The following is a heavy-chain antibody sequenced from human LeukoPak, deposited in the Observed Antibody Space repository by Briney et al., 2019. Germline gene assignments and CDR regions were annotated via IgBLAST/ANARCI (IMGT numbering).Heavy chain of an antibody. J-gene: IGHJ4*02. CDR1: GFTFSSYA. CDR3: ARGGASFDY. D-gene: IGHD1-26*01. CDR2: ISYDGSNK. V-gene: IGHV3-30-3*01. Sequence: GGSLRLSCAASGFTFSSYAMHWVRQAPGKGLEWVAVISYDGSNKYYADSVKGRFTISRDNSKNTLYLQMNSLRAEDTAVYYCARGGASFDYWGQGTLVTVSS.